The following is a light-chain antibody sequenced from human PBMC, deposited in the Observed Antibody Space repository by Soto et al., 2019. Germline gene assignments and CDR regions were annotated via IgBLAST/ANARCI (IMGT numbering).Light chain of an antibody. J-gene: IGLJ2*01. CDR3: SSYAGSNILV. CDR1: SSDVGGSNY. V-gene: IGLV2-8*01. CDR2: EVS. Sequence: QSALTQPPSASGSPGQSVTISCTGTSSDVGGSNYVSWYQQHPGKVPKLMIYEVSKRPSGVPDRFSGSKSGNTASLTVSGLQAEDEDDYYCSSYAGSNILVFGGGTKLTVL.